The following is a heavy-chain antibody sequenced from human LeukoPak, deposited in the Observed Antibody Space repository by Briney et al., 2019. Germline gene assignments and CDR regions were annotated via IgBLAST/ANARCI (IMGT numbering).Heavy chain of an antibody. V-gene: IGHV1-69*01. CDR2: IIPIFGTA. CDR1: GGTFSSYA. CDR3: ARVYGSGSYTNWFDP. J-gene: IGHJ5*02. Sequence: SVKVSCKASGGTFSSYAISWVQQAPGQGLEWMGGIIPIFGTANYAQKFQGRVTITADESTSTAYMELSSLRSEDTAVYYCARVYGSGSYTNWFDPWGQGTLVTVSS. D-gene: IGHD3-10*01.